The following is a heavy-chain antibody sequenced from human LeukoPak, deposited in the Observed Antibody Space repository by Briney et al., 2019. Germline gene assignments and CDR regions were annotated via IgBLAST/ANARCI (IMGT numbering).Heavy chain of an antibody. V-gene: IGHV3-15*01. D-gene: IGHD2-15*01. J-gene: IGHJ4*02. CDR1: GFTFSNAW. Sequence: GGSLRLSCAASGFTFSNAWMSWVRQAPGKGLEWVGRIKSKTDGGTTDYAAPVKGRFTISRDDSKNTLYLQMNSLKTEDTAVYYCTTETIVVVVAVPANDYWGQGTLVTVSS. CDR3: TTETIVVVVAVPANDY. CDR2: IKSKTDGGTT.